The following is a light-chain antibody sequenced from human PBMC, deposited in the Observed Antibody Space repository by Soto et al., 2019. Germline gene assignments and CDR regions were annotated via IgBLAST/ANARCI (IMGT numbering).Light chain of an antibody. CDR1: SSNIGNNY. CDR2: ENN. J-gene: IGLJ1*01. Sequence: QSVLTQPPSVSPTPGQKVTISCSGSSSNIGNNYVSWYQQLPGTAPKLLIYENNKRPSGIPDRFSGSKSGTSATLGITGLQTGDEADYYCGTWDSRLSAYVFVTGTKVTVL. CDR3: GTWDSRLSAYV. V-gene: IGLV1-51*02.